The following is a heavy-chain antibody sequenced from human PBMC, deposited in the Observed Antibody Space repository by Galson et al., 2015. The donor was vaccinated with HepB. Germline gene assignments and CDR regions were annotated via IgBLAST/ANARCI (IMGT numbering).Heavy chain of an antibody. CDR3: ARNLGYCSSTSCYAGGYYYYYMDV. CDR1: GGTFSSYA. Sequence: SVKVSCKASGGTFSSYAISWVRQAPGQGLEWMGGIIPIFGTANYAQKFRGRVTITADESTSTAYMELSSLRSEDTAVYYCARNLGYCSSTSCYAGGYYYYYMDVWGKGTTVTVSS. CDR2: IIPIFGTA. D-gene: IGHD2-2*01. V-gene: IGHV1-69*13. J-gene: IGHJ6*03.